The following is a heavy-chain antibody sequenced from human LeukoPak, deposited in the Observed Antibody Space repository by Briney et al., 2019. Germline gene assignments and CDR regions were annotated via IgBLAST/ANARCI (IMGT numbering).Heavy chain of an antibody. J-gene: IGHJ3*02. V-gene: IGHV4-61*01. CDR1: GGSISSSIYY. CDR2: IYYSGST. Sequence: SETLSLTCTVSGGSISSSIYYWSWIRQPPGKGLEWIGYIYYSGSTNYNPSLKSRVTISVDTSKNQFSLKLSSVTAADTAVYFCASCSDTNGVCHLDAFDIWGQGTMVTVSS. D-gene: IGHD2-8*01. CDR3: ASCSDTNGVCHLDAFDI.